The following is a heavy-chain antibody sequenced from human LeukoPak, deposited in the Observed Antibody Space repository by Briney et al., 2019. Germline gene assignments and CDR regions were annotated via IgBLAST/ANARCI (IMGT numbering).Heavy chain of an antibody. D-gene: IGHD1-1*01. CDR3: ARGATDVTRWFDP. CDR1: GFTFRSDW. J-gene: IGHJ5*02. Sequence: GGSLRLSCAASGFTFRSDWMSWVRQAPGKGLEWVSIISRASESIFYADSVKGRFTISRDNAKNSLYLQMNGLRAEDTAVYYCARGATDVTRWFDPWGQGTRVTVSS. CDR2: ISRASESI. V-gene: IGHV3-21*01.